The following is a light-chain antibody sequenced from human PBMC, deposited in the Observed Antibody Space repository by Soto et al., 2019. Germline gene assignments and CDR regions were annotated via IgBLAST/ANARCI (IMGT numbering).Light chain of an antibody. CDR1: QDISKY. V-gene: IGKV1-33*01. Sequence: DIQMNQSPSSLSASVRDRVTITCQASQDISKYLNWYQQKPGKAPKLLIYDASNLETGVPSRFSGSGSGTDFTFTISSLQPEDIATYYCLQFGNLPLTFCGGTKVDIK. CDR2: DAS. CDR3: LQFGNLPLT. J-gene: IGKJ4*01.